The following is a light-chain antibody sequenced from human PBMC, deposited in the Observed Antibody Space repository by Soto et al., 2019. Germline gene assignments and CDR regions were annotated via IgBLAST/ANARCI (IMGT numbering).Light chain of an antibody. J-gene: IGKJ1*01. CDR1: QGISSY. CDR2: AAS. V-gene: IGKV1-8*01. CDR3: QQYYSYPRT. Sequence: AIRMTQSPSSFSASTGDRVTITCRASQGISSYLAWYQQKPGKAPKLLIYAASPLQSGVQYRFRGSGSGTDFTLTISCLQSEDFATYYCQQYYSYPRTFGQGTKVEIK.